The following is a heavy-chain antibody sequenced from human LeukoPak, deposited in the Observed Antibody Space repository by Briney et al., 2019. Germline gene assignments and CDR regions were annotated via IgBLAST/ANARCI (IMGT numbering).Heavy chain of an antibody. V-gene: IGHV7-4-1*02. CDR3: ARDPGSQRVNRLARRGDY. Sequence: ASVKVSCKASGYTFINFAMNWVRQAPGQGLEWMGWIDTNTGIPTYAQGFTGRFVFSLDTSVSTVYLQITSLQAEDAAVYYCARDPGSQRVNRLARRGDYWGQGTLVTVSS. D-gene: IGHD1-14*01. CDR1: GYTFINFA. J-gene: IGHJ4*02. CDR2: IDTNTGIP.